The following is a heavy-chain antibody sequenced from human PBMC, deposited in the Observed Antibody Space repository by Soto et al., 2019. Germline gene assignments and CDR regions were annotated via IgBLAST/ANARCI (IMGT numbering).Heavy chain of an antibody. CDR3: VKGTFSSSKVIFDY. D-gene: IGHD6-6*01. J-gene: IGHJ4*02. CDR2: ISSNSGAI. V-gene: IGHV3-9*01. Sequence: EVQLVESGGGLAQPGRSLRLSCVASGFIFEDYDMHWVRQVPGKGLEWVSSISSNSGAIKYADSVKGRFTLSRDNAKNSMYLEMYSLRVEDTAFYFCVKGTFSSSKVIFDYWGQGTLVTVSS. CDR1: GFIFEDYD.